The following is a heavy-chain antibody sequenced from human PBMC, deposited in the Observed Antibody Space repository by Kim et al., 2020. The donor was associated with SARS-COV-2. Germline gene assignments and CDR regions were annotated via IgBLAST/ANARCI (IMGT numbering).Heavy chain of an antibody. J-gene: IGHJ4*02. D-gene: IGHD2-15*01. CDR2: ISDSSGSI. Sequence: GGSLRLSCAASGFTFSNHGMSWVRQAPGKGLEWVSVISDSSGSIYYVDSVKGRFTISRDNSKNTVYLQMNSLRVEDTAVYYCGKCSGGNCLDYYFDYWGQGTLDTVSS. V-gene: IGHV3-23*01. CDR1: GFTFSNHG. CDR3: GKCSGGNCLDYYFDY.